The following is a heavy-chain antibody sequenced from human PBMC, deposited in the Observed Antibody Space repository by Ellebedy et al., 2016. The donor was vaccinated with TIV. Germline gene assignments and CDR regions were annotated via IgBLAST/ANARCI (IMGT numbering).Heavy chain of an antibody. Sequence: GGSLRLSCAASGFTFSSYAMSWVRQAPGKGLEWVSAISGSGGSTYYADSVKGRFTISRDNSKNTLYLQMNSLRAEDTAVYYCAKDRDVTTVTTARWAGFFQHWGQGTLVTVSS. CDR1: GFTFSSYA. CDR2: ISGSGGST. J-gene: IGHJ1*01. D-gene: IGHD4-17*01. CDR3: AKDRDVTTVTTARWAGFFQH. V-gene: IGHV3-23*01.